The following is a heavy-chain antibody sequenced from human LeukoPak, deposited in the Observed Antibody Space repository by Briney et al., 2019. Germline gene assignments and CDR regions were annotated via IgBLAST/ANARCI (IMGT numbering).Heavy chain of an antibody. CDR3: ARVSSGSTADFDY. Sequence: SETLSLACTVSGGSISRYYWSWIRQPPGRGLEWLGYIYYSGSSNYNPSLKSRATISVDTSKNQFSLKLRSVTAADTAVYYCARVSSGSTADFDYWGQGTLVTVSS. CDR2: IYYSGSS. J-gene: IGHJ4*02. V-gene: IGHV4-59*01. CDR1: GGSISRYY. D-gene: IGHD6-19*01.